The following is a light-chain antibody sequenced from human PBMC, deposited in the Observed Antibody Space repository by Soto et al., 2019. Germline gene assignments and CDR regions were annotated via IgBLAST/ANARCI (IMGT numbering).Light chain of an antibody. J-gene: IGLJ3*02. V-gene: IGLV1-40*01. CDR1: SSNIGAGYD. CDR3: HSYDSSLSGSV. Sequence: QSALTQPPSVSGAPGQRVTISCTGSSSNIGAGYDVHWYQQLPGTAPKLLIYGNTNRPSGVPDRFSGSKSGTSASLAITGLQAEDEADYYGHSYDSSLSGSVFGGGTKLTVL. CDR2: GNT.